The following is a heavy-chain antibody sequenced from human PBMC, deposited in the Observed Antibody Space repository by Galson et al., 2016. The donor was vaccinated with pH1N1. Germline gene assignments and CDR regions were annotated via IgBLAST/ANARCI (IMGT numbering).Heavy chain of an antibody. CDR3: ASAIGRRSAY. J-gene: IGHJ4*02. CDR1: GFTFSNYW. D-gene: IGHD3-22*01. Sequence: SLRLSCAASGFTFSNYWMHWVRQVPGKGLEWVANIKEDGSETYYVDSVRGRFTISRDNAQNSLYLQMNSLRDEDTALYFCASAIGRRSAYWGQGTLVTVSS. CDR2: IKEDGSET. V-gene: IGHV3-7*01.